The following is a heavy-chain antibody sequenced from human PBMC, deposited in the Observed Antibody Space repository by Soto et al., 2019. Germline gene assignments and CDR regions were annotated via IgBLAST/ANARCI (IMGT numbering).Heavy chain of an antibody. V-gene: IGHV1-2*02. D-gene: IGHD2-21*02. CDR2: INPNSGGT. J-gene: IGHJ6*02. Sequence: ASVKVSCKASGYTFTGYYIHWVRQAPGQGLEWMGWINPNSGGTNYAQKFQGRVTMTRDTSISTAYMELSRLRSDDTAVYYCASRGWGDDHYYYIMDVWGQGTTVTVSS. CDR1: GYTFTGYY. CDR3: ASRGWGDDHYYYIMDV.